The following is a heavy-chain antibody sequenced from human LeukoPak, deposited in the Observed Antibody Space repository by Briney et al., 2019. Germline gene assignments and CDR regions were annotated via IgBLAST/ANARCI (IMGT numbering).Heavy chain of an antibody. V-gene: IGHV4-61*02. Sequence: SETLSLTCTVSGGSISSGSYYWSWIRQPAGKGLEWIGRIYTSGSTNYNPSLKSRVTISVDTSKNQFSLKLSSVTAADTAVYYCARVGVVGAINWFDPWGQGTLVTVSS. CDR2: IYTSGST. D-gene: IGHD1-26*01. CDR1: GGSISSGSYY. J-gene: IGHJ5*02. CDR3: ARVGVVGAINWFDP.